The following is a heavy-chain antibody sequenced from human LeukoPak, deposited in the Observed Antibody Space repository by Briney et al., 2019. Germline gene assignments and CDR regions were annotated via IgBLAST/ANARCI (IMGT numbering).Heavy chain of an antibody. CDR3: ARGVVVIGSGDY. D-gene: IGHD3-22*01. CDR2: IYRGAIT. Sequence: SETLSLTCTVSGDPISSGYYWGWIRQPPRKGLVWIGSIYRGAITYYNPTLKRRVTIAVDTSKNQFSLKPSSGTAADTAVYYCARGVVVIGSGDYWGQGTLVTVSS. V-gene: IGHV4-38-2*02. J-gene: IGHJ4*02. CDR1: GDPISSGYY.